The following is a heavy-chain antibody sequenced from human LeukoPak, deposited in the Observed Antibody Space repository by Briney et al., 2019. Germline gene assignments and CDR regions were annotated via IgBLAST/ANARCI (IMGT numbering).Heavy chain of an antibody. CDR1: GFTFSDYY. Sequence: GGSLRLSCAASGFTFSDYYMSWIRQAPGKGLEWVSYISSSGSTIYYADSVKGRFTISRDNAKNSLHLQMNSLRAEDTAVYYCARVNYYDSSGSDYWGQGTLVTVSS. CDR3: ARVNYYDSSGSDY. D-gene: IGHD3-22*01. V-gene: IGHV3-11*04. J-gene: IGHJ4*02. CDR2: ISSSGSTI.